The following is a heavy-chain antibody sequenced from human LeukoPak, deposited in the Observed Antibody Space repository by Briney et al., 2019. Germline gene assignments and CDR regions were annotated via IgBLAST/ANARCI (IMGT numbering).Heavy chain of an antibody. J-gene: IGHJ4*02. CDR1: GGSISNYY. CDR2: ISYSGST. D-gene: IGHD6-13*01. Sequence: SETLSFTCTVSGGSISNYYWSWIRQPPGKGLEWIGYISYSGSTNYNPSLKSRVTISVDTSKNQFSLRLSSVTAADTAEYYCARRSSSSWIFDFWGQGTLVTVSS. CDR3: ARRSSSSWIFDF. V-gene: IGHV4-59*08.